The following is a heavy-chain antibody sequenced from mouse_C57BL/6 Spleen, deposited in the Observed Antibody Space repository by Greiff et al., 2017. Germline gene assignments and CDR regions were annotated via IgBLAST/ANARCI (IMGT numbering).Heavy chain of an antibody. V-gene: IGHV5-4*01. CDR2: ISDGGSYT. J-gene: IGHJ2*01. D-gene: IGHD1-1*01. Sequence: EVKVVESGGGLVKPGGSLKLSCAASGFTFSSYAMSWVRQTPEKRLEWVATISDGGSYTYYPDNVKGRFTISRDNAKNNLYLQMSHLKSEDTAMYYCARDSDYYGSSLDYWGQGTTLTVSS. CDR3: ARDSDYYGSSLDY. CDR1: GFTFSSYA.